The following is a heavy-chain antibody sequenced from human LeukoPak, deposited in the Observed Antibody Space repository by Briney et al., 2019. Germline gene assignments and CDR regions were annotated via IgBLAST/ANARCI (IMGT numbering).Heavy chain of an antibody. Sequence: GGSLRLSCAASGFTFSSYDMHWVRQAPGKGLEWVANIMQDGSEKYYVDSVKGRFTISRDNAKNSLYLQMNSLRAEDTAVYYCARGYDYWSGRDGMDVWGQGTTVTVSS. V-gene: IGHV3-7*05. CDR2: IMQDGSEK. D-gene: IGHD3-3*01. J-gene: IGHJ6*02. CDR1: GFTFSSYD. CDR3: ARGYDYWSGRDGMDV.